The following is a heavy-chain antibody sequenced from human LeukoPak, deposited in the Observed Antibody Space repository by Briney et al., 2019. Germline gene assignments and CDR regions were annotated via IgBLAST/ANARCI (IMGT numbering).Heavy chain of an antibody. CDR3: ARDVAPIDY. CDR2: ISSSGSTI. V-gene: IGHV3-48*03. CDR1: GFTFSSYE. J-gene: IGHJ4*02. Sequence: GGSLRLSCAASGFTFSSYEMNWVRQAPGKGLEWVSYISSSGSTIYYADSVKGRFTISRGNAKNSLYLQMNSLRAEDTAVYYCARDVAPIDYWGQGTLVTASS.